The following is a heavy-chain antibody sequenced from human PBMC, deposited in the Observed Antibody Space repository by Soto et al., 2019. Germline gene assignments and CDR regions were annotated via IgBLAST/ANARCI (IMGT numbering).Heavy chain of an antibody. D-gene: IGHD6-13*01. J-gene: IGHJ6*02. Sequence: PSETVSLTCTVSGGSISSGGYYWSWIRQHPGKGLEWIGYIYYSGSTYYNPSLKSRVTISVDTSKNQFSLKLSSVTAADTAVYYCARVTSSWRYYYYYYGMDVWGQGTTVTVSS. V-gene: IGHV4-31*03. CDR3: ARVTSSWRYYYYYYGMDV. CDR1: GGSISSGGYY. CDR2: IYYSGST.